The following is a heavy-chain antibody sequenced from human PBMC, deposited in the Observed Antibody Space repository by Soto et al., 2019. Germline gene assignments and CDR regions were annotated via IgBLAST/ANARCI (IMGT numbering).Heavy chain of an antibody. D-gene: IGHD6-6*01. J-gene: IGHJ6*02. CDR1: GGTFSSYA. CDR3: ARAKPSSIAARPSDDYYGMDV. V-gene: IGHV1-69*06. Sequence: QVQLVQSGAEVKKPGSSVKVSCKASGGTFSSYAISWVRQAPGQGLEWMGGIIPIFGTANYAQKFQGRVTITADKSTSTAYMELSSMRSEDTAVYYCARAKPSSIAARPSDDYYGMDVWGQGSTVTVSS. CDR2: IIPIFGTA.